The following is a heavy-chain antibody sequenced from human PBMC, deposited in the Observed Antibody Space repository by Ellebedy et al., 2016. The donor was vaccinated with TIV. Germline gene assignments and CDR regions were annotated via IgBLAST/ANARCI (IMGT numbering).Heavy chain of an antibody. V-gene: IGHV4-39*01. CDR1: GGSVSSTRYY. CDR3: ARTDPWQPIDD. D-gene: IGHD2-21*02. Sequence: MPSETLSLTCIVSGGSVSSTRYYWAWIRQPPGKGLEYIGSVYYSGSPYYNPSFKSRVTLSADTSKNQFSLNLRTVTAADTAVYYCARTDPWQPIDDWGQGTLVTVSS. CDR2: VYYSGSP. J-gene: IGHJ4*02.